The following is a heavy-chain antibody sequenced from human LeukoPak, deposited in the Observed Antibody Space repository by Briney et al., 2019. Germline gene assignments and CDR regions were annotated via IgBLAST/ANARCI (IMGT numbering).Heavy chain of an antibody. D-gene: IGHD4-17*01. J-gene: IGHJ4*02. V-gene: IGHV4-39*01. CDR3: ASRPTTWGFFDS. CDR1: GGSISSSSYY. Sequence: SETLSLTCTVSGGSISSSSYYWGWIRQPPGKGLELIGSIYFSGSTAYSPSLKSRVNISVDTSKNQFSLKLSSMTATDTAVYFCASRPTTWGFFDSWGQGTLVTVSS. CDR2: IYFSGST.